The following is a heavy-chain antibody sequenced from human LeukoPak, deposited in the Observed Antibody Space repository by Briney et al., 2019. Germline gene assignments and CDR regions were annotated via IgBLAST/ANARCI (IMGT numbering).Heavy chain of an antibody. CDR2: ISSDGSNK. D-gene: IGHD6-19*01. CDR1: GFTFSSYG. Sequence: GGSLRLSCAASGFTFSSYGMHWVRQAPGKGLEWVALISSDGSNKYYVDSVRGRFTISRDNSKNALYLQMNSLRAEDTALYYCAKSSIGWYYFDYWGQGTLVTVSS. CDR3: AKSSIGWYYFDY. V-gene: IGHV3-30*18. J-gene: IGHJ4*02.